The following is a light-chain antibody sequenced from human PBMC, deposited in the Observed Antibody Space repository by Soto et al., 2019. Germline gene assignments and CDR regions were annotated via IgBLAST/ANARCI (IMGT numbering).Light chain of an antibody. CDR3: QQANSFPRT. CDR1: QAVSTW. CDR2: AAS. V-gene: IGKV1-12*01. Sequence: DIQMTQAPSFVSASVGDRVTITCRASQAVSTWLAWNQQKPGDAPKLLIYAASTLQSGVPSRFSGSRAGTDFTLTIRNLQPEDFATYSCQQANSFPRTFGGGAKVEIK. J-gene: IGKJ4*01.